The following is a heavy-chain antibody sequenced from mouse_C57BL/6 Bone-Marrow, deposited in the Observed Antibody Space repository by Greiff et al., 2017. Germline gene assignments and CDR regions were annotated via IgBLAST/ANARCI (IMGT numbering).Heavy chain of an antibody. V-gene: IGHV2-6*01. Sequence: VQLHQSGPGLVAPSQSLSLTCTVSGFSLTSYGVDWVRESPGKGLEWLGVIWGVGSTNYNSALKSRLSISKDNSKSQVFLKMNSLQTDDTAMYYCASSLTYYAMDYWGQGTSVTVSS. CDR2: IWGVGST. J-gene: IGHJ4*01. CDR1: GFSLTSYG. D-gene: IGHD4-1*01. CDR3: ASSLTYYAMDY.